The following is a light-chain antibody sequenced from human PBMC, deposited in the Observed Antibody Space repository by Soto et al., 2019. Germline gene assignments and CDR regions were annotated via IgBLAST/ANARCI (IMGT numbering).Light chain of an antibody. CDR2: EVN. V-gene: IGLV2-14*01. J-gene: IGLJ2*01. CDR1: SSDIGAYNY. Sequence: QSALTQPASVSGSPGQSITISCTGTSSDIGAYNYVSWYQHHPGKAPKLIIYEVNNRPSGVSNRFSGSKSGNTASLTVSGLQAEDEADYYCSSYAARNPMPFGGGTKLTVL. CDR3: SSYAARNPMP.